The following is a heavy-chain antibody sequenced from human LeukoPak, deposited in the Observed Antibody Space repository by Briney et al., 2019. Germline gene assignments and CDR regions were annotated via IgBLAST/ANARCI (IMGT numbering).Heavy chain of an antibody. Sequence: PSQTLSLTCTVAGASMSSYYWSWIRQPAGKGLEWIGRMYTSGSTNYNPSLKGRVTMSIDTSKKRYSLNLDSVTAADTAVYYCATYDQQLAFDNWGQGSLVTVSS. J-gene: IGHJ4*02. CDR1: GASMSSYY. CDR3: ATYDQQLAFDN. CDR2: MYTSGST. D-gene: IGHD6-13*01. V-gene: IGHV4-4*07.